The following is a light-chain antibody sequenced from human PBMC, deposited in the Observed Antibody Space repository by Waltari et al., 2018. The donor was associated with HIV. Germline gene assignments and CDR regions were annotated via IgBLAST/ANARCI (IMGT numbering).Light chain of an antibody. CDR1: GSNIGSYY. Sequence: QSVLTQPPSASGTPGQMVTISCSRSGSNIGSYYVYWYQQLPGTAPKRLIYRNNQRPSGVPARFSGSKSGTSSSLALSGLRSEDEDDYYCAAWADSLSAVVFGGGTKLTVL. J-gene: IGLJ2*01. CDR3: AAWADSLSAVV. V-gene: IGLV1-47*01. CDR2: RNN.